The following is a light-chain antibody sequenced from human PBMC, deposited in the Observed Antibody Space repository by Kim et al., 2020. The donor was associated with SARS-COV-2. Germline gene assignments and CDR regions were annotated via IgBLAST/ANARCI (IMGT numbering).Light chain of an antibody. CDR1: QSINIW. Sequence: DIQMTQSTSTLSASVGDTVTITCRASQSINIWLAWYQQKPGKAPKLLIDKASSLEGGVPSRFSGSGSGTEFTLTISTLQPDDFATYACQQYDSHPYTFGQGTKLEI. J-gene: IGKJ2*01. V-gene: IGKV1-5*03. CDR3: QQYDSHPYT. CDR2: KAS.